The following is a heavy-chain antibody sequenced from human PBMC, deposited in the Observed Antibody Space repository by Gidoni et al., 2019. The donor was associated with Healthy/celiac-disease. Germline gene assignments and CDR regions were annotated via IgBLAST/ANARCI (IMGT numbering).Heavy chain of an antibody. CDR2: ISSSGSTI. V-gene: IGHV3-11*01. Sequence: QVQLVESGGGLVKPGGSLRLSCAASGFTFSDYYKSWIRQAPGKGLECVSYISSSGSTIYYAVSVKGRVTISRDNAKNSLYRQMDSLGAEDTAVYYWASAPYMEGWFDPWGQGTLVTVSS. CDR1: GFTFSDYY. J-gene: IGHJ5*02. D-gene: IGHD2-2*02. CDR3: ASAPYMEGWFDP.